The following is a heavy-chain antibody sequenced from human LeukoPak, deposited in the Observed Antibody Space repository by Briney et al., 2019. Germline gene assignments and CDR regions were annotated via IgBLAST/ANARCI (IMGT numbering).Heavy chain of an antibody. CDR1: GGSMSSYY. CDR3: ARHLRGYSYGPFDS. D-gene: IGHD5-18*01. CDR2: IYYSGST. Sequence: SETLSLTCTVSGGSMSSYYWSWIRQPPGKGLEWIGYIYYSGSTNYNPSLKARGTISVDTSKHQFSLKLSSVTAADTAVYYCARHLRGYSYGPFDSWGQGALVTVSS. J-gene: IGHJ4*02. V-gene: IGHV4-59*08.